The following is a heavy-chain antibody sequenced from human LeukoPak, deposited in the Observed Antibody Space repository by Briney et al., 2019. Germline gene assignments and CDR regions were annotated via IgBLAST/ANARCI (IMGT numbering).Heavy chain of an antibody. V-gene: IGHV3-74*01. CDR2: INSDGSST. Sequence: GGSLRLSCAASGFTFSSYWMHWVRQAPGKGLVWVSRINSDGSSTSYADSVKGRSTISRDNAKNTLYLQMNSLRAEDTAVYYCARARPFILTGSFDYWGQGTLVTVSS. J-gene: IGHJ4*02. CDR3: ARARPFILTGSFDY. CDR1: GFTFSSYW. D-gene: IGHD3-9*01.